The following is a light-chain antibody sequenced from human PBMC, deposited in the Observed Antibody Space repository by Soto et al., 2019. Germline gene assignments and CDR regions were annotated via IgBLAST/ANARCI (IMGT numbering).Light chain of an antibody. CDR2: WAS. J-gene: IGKJ4*01. CDR3: QQYYSPPLT. CDR1: QSVLYNSNSKNY. Sequence: DRVMVQSPDCLAVSLGGRATINCKSSQSVLYNSNSKNYLAWYQQKVGQPPKLLIYWASTRESGVPDRFSGSGSGTDFTLTISSLQAEDVAVYYCQQYYSPPLTFGGGTKVDIK. V-gene: IGKV4-1*01.